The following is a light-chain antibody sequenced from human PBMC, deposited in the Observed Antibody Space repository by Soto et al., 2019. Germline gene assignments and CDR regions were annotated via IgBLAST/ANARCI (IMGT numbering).Light chain of an antibody. Sequence: EIVMTQSPATLSESPGERATLSCRASQSVSSSLAWYQQRPGQAPRLLIYGASTRATDIPARFSGSGSGTEFTLTITNLQSEDFAIYYCQHYNNWSTFGQGTRLEIK. CDR2: GAS. J-gene: IGKJ5*01. V-gene: IGKV3-15*01. CDR1: QSVSSS. CDR3: QHYNNWST.